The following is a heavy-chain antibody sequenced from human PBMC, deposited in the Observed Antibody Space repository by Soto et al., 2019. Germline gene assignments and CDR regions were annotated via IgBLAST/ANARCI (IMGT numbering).Heavy chain of an antibody. CDR1: GLTFSSYA. CDR2: ISGSGGST. CDR3: AKDTAMARNVQHRCFDY. Sequence: PGGSLRLSCAASGLTFSSYAMSWVRQAPGKGLEWVSAISGSGGSTYYADSVKGRFTISRDNSKNTLYLQMNSLRAEDTAVYYCAKDTAMARNVQHRCFDYWGQGTLVTVSS. D-gene: IGHD5-18*01. V-gene: IGHV3-23*01. J-gene: IGHJ4*02.